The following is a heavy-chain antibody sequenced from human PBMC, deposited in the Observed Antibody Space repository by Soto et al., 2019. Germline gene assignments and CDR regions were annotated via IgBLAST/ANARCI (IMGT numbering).Heavy chain of an antibody. V-gene: IGHV5-10-1*01. CDR3: ARHSQGGYSYGPATF. Sequence: GESLKISCKGSGYSFTSYWISWVRQMPGKGLEWMGRIDPSDSYTNYSPSFQGHVTVSADKSISTAYLQWSSLKASDTAMYYCARHSQGGYSYGPATFWGQGTLVTVSS. D-gene: IGHD5-18*01. J-gene: IGHJ4*02. CDR1: GYSFTSYW. CDR2: IDPSDSYT.